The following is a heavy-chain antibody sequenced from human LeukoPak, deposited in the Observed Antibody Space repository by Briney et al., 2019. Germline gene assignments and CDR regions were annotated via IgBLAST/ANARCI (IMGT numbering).Heavy chain of an antibody. V-gene: IGHV3-30*02. CDR1: GFTFSSYG. CDR2: IRYDGSNK. CDR3: AKTVGETLYYYYYMDV. J-gene: IGHJ6*03. Sequence: GGSLRLSCAASGFTFSSYGMHWVRQAPGKGLEWVTFIRYDGSNKYYADSVKGRFTISRDNSKNTLYLQMNSLRPEDTAVYYCAKTVGETLYYYYYMDVWGRGTTVTVSS. D-gene: IGHD3-16*01.